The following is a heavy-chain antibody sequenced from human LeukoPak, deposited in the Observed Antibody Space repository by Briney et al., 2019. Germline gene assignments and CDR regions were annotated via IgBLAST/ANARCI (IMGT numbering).Heavy chain of an antibody. CDR3: ASQTYYYDSSGSHYYMDV. CDR2: FDPEDGET. D-gene: IGHD3-22*01. CDR1: GYTLTELS. V-gene: IGHV1-24*01. J-gene: IGHJ6*03. Sequence: ASVKVSCKVSGYTLTELSMHWVRQAPGKGLEWMGGFDPEDGETIYAQKFQGRVTMTEDTSTDTAYMELSSLRSEGTAVYYCASQTYYYDSSGSHYYMDVWGKGTTVTVSS.